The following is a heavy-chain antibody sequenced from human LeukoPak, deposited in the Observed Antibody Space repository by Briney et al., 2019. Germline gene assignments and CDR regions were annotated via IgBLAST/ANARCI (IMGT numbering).Heavy chain of an antibody. J-gene: IGHJ5*02. CDR3: ARERAYYDILPRWFDP. CDR1: GGSISSSNYY. V-gene: IGHV4-39*07. Sequence: SETLSLTCTVSGGSISSSNYYWSWIRQPPGKGLEWIGEINHSGSTNYNPSLKSRVTISVDTSKNQFSLKLSSVTAADTAVYYCARERAYYDILPRWFDPWGQGTLVTVSS. D-gene: IGHD3-9*01. CDR2: INHSGST.